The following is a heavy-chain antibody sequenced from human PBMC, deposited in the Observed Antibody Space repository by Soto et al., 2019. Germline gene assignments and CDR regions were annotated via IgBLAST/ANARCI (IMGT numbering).Heavy chain of an antibody. Sequence: QVQLQESGPGLVKPSQTLSLTCTVSGGSLSSSDYYWSWIRQPPGKGLEWIGYIYYSGSTYYNPSLKGRVTMSVDTSKNQFSLKPSSVTVADTAVYYCARGGGISYSRSCFDYWGQGTLVTVSS. J-gene: IGHJ4*02. CDR3: ARGGGISYSRSCFDY. CDR1: GGSLSSSDYY. D-gene: IGHD2-15*01. V-gene: IGHV4-30-4*01. CDR2: IYYSGST.